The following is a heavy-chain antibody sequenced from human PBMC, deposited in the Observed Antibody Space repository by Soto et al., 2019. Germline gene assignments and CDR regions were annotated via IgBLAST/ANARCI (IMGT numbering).Heavy chain of an antibody. D-gene: IGHD2-21*01. J-gene: IGHJ3*02. CDR3: AADWGGSLRLPPDAFDI. CDR2: INPSGGST. V-gene: IGHV1-46*01. CDR1: GYTFTSYY. Sequence: GASVNVSCKASGYTFTSYYMHWVRQAPGQGLEWMGIINPSGGSTSYAQKFQGRVTMTRDMSTSTDYMELSSLRSEDTAVYYCAADWGGSLRLPPDAFDIWGQGTMVTVSS.